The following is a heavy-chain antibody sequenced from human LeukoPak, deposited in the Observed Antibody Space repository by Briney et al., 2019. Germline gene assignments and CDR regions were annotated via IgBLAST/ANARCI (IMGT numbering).Heavy chain of an antibody. D-gene: IGHD3-16*01. V-gene: IGHV3-49*04. J-gene: IGHJ4*02. CDR3: TRPSSTSAWGALY. Sequence: GGSLRLSCNSSGLAFGDYAVSWVRQAPGKGLEWVGFIRKKTSGGTTEYAASVKGRFTISRDDSKSIAYLDMNNLETEDTAVYYCTRPSSTSAWGALYWGQGALVTVSS. CDR2: IRKKTSGGTT. CDR1: GLAFGDYA.